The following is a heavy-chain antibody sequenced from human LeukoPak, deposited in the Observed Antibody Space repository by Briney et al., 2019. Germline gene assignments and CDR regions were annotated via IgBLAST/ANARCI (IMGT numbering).Heavy chain of an antibody. V-gene: IGHV1-69*05. Sequence: SVKVSCKASGGTFSSYAISWVRQAPGQGLEWMGRIIPIFGTANYAQKFQGRVTITTDESTSTAYMELSSLRSEDTAVYYCARDSSSWYKMQYYFDYWGQGTLVTVSS. CDR3: ARDSSSWYKMQYYFDY. CDR1: GGTFSSYA. CDR2: IIPIFGTA. J-gene: IGHJ4*02. D-gene: IGHD6-13*01.